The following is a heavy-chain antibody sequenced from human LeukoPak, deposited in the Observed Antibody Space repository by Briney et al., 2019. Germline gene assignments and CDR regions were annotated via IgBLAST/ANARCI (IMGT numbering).Heavy chain of an antibody. V-gene: IGHV7-4-1*02. J-gene: IGHJ4*02. CDR3: VYSPDTGQTAHFDF. CDR2: INTNTGNP. CDR1: GYTFTSYA. Sequence: ASVKVSCKAYGYTFTSYAMKWVRQAPGQGLEWMGWINTNTGNPTYAQGFTGRFVFSLDTSVSTAYLQISSLKAEDTAVYYCVYSPDTGQTAHFDFWGQGTLVTVSS. D-gene: IGHD2-15*01.